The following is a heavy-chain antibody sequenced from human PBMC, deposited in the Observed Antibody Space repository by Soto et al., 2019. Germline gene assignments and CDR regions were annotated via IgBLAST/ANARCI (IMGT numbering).Heavy chain of an antibody. CDR3: ARSGHLRYFDWFSQDYNWFDP. CDR2: INPNSGGT. V-gene: IGHV1-2*04. J-gene: IGHJ5*02. Sequence: ASVKVSCKASGYTFTGYYMHWVRQAPGQGLEWMGWINPNSGGTNYAQKFQGWVTMTRDTSISTAYMELSRLRSDDTAVYYCARSGHLRYFDWFSQDYNWFDPWGQGTLVTSPQ. CDR1: GYTFTGYY. D-gene: IGHD3-9*01.